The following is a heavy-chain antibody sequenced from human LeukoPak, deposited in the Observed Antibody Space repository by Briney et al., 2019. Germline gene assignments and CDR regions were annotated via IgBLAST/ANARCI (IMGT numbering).Heavy chain of an antibody. CDR1: GFTVSSNY. Sequence: GRSLRLSCAASGFTVSSNYMSWVRQAPGKGLEWVSVLYSGGSTYYADSVKGRFTISRDNSKNTVYLQMNSLRGEDTAVFYCARDKGTFAFDIWGQETMVTVSS. CDR2: LYSGGST. V-gene: IGHV3-53*01. D-gene: IGHD3-10*01. CDR3: ARDKGTFAFDI. J-gene: IGHJ3*02.